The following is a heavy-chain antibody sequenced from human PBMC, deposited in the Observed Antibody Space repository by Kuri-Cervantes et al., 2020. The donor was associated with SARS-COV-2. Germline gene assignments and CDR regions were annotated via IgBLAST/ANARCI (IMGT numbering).Heavy chain of an antibody. CDR3: AKVPYDFWSGYSNWFDP. CDR1: GFTFSSYA. V-gene: IGHV3-23*01. J-gene: IGHJ5*02. CDR2: ISGSGGST. D-gene: IGHD3-3*01. Sequence: GESLKISCAASGFTFSSYAMSWVRQAPGKGLEWVSAISGSGGSTYYADSVKGRFTISRDNSKNTLYLQMNSLRAEDTAVYYCAKVPYDFWSGYSNWFDPWGQGTLVTVSS.